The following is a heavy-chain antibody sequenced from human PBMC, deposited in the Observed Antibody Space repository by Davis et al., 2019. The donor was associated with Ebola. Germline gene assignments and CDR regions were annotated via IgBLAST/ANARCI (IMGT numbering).Heavy chain of an antibody. CDR2: INTDGSFT. J-gene: IGHJ4*02. V-gene: IGHV3-74*01. D-gene: IGHD2-2*01. CDR1: CFTFSSYW. CDR3: ARSSYQPDW. Sequence: GESLKISCAASCFTFSSYWMHWVRQTPGKGLVWVSRINTDGSFTDYADSVKGRFTISRDNARNTVSLQMNSLRAEDTALYYCARSSYQPDWWGQGTLVTVSS.